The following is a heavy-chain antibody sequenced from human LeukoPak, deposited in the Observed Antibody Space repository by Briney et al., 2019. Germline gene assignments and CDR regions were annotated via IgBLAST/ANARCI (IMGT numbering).Heavy chain of an antibody. CDR3: ARHAVTGYSSGLDP. J-gene: IGHJ5*02. D-gene: IGHD6-19*01. CDR1: GGSISSSSYY. Sequence: SETLSLTCTVSGGSISSSSYYWGWIRQPPGKGLEWIGSIYYSGSTYYNPSLKSRVTISVDTSKNQFSLKLSSVTAADTAVYYCARHAVTGYSSGLDPWGQGTLVTVSS. V-gene: IGHV4-39*01. CDR2: IYYSGST.